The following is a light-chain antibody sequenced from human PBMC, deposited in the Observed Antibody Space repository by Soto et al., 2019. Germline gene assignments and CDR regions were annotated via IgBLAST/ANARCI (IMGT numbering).Light chain of an antibody. CDR1: SSNIGSIP. CDR2: SNN. CDR3: ASWDDSLNGYV. Sequence: VLTHSPSASGTHEKKFTISCSLISSNIGSIPVNWYQQFPGTAPKLLIYSNNQRPSGVPDRFPGSKSGTSASLAISGLQSEDEADYYCASWDDSLNGYVFGTGTKVTVL. J-gene: IGLJ1*01. V-gene: IGLV1-44*01.